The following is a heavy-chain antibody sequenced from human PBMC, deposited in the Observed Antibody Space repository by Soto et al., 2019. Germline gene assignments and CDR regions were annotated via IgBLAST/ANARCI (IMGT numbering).Heavy chain of an antibody. V-gene: IGHV4-61*08. Sequence: PSETLSLTCAVSGGSISSGGYSWNWIRQPPGKGLEWIGYMYNTGSTIYNPSLKRRVTISVDTSKNQFSLKLNSVTAADTAVYYCARDLWGYCGADCYPLDVWGQGTMVTVSS. CDR1: GGSISSGGYS. D-gene: IGHD2-21*02. CDR3: ARDLWGYCGADCYPLDV. CDR2: MYNTGST. J-gene: IGHJ6*02.